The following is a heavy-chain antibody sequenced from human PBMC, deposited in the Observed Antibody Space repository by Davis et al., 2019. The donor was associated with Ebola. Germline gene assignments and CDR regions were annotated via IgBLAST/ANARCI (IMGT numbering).Heavy chain of an antibody. D-gene: IGHD2-2*01. CDR1: GFTFSSYG. V-gene: IGHV3-33*08. CDR3: ARDPLYCSSTSCYFYYYMDV. CDR2: IWYDGSNK. Sequence: GESLKISCAASGFTFSSYGMHWVRQAPGKGLEWVAVIWYDGSNKYYADSVKGRFTISRDNSKNTLYLQMNSLRAEDTAVYYCARDPLYCSSTSCYFYYYMDVWGKGTTVTVSS. J-gene: IGHJ6*03.